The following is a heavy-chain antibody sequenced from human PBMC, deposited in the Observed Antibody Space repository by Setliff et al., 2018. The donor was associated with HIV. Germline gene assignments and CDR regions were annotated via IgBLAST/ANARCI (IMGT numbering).Heavy chain of an antibody. Sequence: LSLTCTVSGGSVNSQSDYWTWIRQPAGKGLEWLGHIYISRSTNYNPSFKGRVAMSVDRSKNQFSLKLSSVTAADTAVYHCARARGSTLYINTFDSWGQGTLVTVSS. V-gene: IGHV4-61*09. CDR3: ARARGSTLYINTFDS. J-gene: IGHJ4*02. CDR2: IYISRST. CDR1: GGSVNSQSDY. D-gene: IGHD3-16*01.